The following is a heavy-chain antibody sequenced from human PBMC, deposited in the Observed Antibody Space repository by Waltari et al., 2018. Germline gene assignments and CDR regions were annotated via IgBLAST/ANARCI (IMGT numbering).Heavy chain of an antibody. CDR3: ARQSRGLYCSGGSCYPDY. CDR1: GYSFTSYW. CDR2: IYPGDSDT. J-gene: IGHJ4*02. Sequence: EVQLVQSGAEVKKPGESLKISCKGSGYSFTSYWIGWVRQMPGNGLEWMGIIYPGDSDTRYSPSFQGQVTISADKSISTAYLQWSSLKASDTAMYYCARQSRGLYCSGGSCYPDYWGQGTLVTVSS. V-gene: IGHV5-51*01. D-gene: IGHD2-15*01.